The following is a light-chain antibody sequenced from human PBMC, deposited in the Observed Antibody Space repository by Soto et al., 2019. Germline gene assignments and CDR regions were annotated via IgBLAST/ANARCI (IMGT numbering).Light chain of an antibody. J-gene: IGLJ1*01. CDR1: SSDVGGYNY. CDR2: DVS. Sequence: QSALTQPASVSGSHGQSITISCTGTSSDVGGYNYVSWHQQHPGKAPKLMIYDVSNRPSGVSNRFSGSKSGNTASLTISGLQAEDEADYYCSSYTSSSTPYVFGTGTKVTVL. CDR3: SSYTSSSTPYV. V-gene: IGLV2-14*01.